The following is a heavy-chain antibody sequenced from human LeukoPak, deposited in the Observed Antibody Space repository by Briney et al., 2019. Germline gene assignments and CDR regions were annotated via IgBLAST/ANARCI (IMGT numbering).Heavy chain of an antibody. CDR2: ISSSGST. CDR1: GDSISSGDYY. Sequence: PSETLSLTCTVSGDSISSGDYYWSWIRQPAGKGLEWIGRISSSGSTYYNPSLKSPVTISVDTSKNQFSLKLSSVTAADTAVYYCARGCGLTEYYYDSSGYYYGDAFDIWGQGTMVTVSS. J-gene: IGHJ3*02. D-gene: IGHD3-22*01. CDR3: ARGCGLTEYYYDSSGYYYGDAFDI. V-gene: IGHV4-61*02.